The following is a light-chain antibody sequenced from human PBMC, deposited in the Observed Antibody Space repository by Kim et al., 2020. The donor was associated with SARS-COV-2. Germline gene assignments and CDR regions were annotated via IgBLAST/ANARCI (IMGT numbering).Light chain of an antibody. Sequence: GQKVTISCSGSGSNIGNNYVSWYQHLPGTAPKLLIYHNNKRPSGIPDRFSGSKSGTSATLGITGLQTGDEADYYCGTWDSSLSAVVFGGGTQLTVL. CDR3: GTWDSSLSAVV. V-gene: IGLV1-51*01. CDR2: HNN. CDR1: GSNIGNNY. J-gene: IGLJ2*01.